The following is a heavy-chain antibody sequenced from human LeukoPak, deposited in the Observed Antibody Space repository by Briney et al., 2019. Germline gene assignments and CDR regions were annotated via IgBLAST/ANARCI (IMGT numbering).Heavy chain of an antibody. Sequence: SETLSLTCAVSGGSISSGGYSWSWIRQPPGKGLEWIGYIYYSGSTNYNPSLKSRVTISVDTSKNQFSLKLSSVTAADTAVYYCARGDDRFVFDYWGQGTLVTVSS. CDR3: ARGDDRFVFDY. CDR1: GGSISSGGYS. J-gene: IGHJ4*02. CDR2: IYYSGST. V-gene: IGHV4-61*08. D-gene: IGHD1-1*01.